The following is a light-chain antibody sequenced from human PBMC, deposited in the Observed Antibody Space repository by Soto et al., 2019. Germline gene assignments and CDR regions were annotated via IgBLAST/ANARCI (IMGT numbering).Light chain of an antibody. Sequence: DIQMTQSPSTLSGSVGDRVAITCRASHAISSWLAWYQQKPGRAPKLLIYKASTLKSGVPSRFSGSGSGTDFTLTISCLQSEDFATYYCQQNYRSPPTFGQGTKVDIK. J-gene: IGKJ1*01. CDR3: QQNYRSPPT. CDR1: HAISSW. V-gene: IGKV1-5*03. CDR2: KAS.